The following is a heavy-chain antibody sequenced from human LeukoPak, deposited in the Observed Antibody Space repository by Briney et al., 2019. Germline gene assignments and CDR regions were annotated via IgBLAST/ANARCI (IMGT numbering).Heavy chain of an antibody. J-gene: IGHJ4*02. CDR2: INPNSGGT. CDR3: ARFNVNKGKSRHIDY. V-gene: IGHV1-2*02. D-gene: IGHD1/OR15-1a*01. Sequence: GASVKVSCKASGYTLTGYYMHWVRQARGQGLEWMGWINPNSGGTNYAQKSQGRVTMTRDTSISTAYMELSRLRSDDTAVYYCARFNVNKGKSRHIDYWGQGTLVTVSS. CDR1: GYTLTGYY.